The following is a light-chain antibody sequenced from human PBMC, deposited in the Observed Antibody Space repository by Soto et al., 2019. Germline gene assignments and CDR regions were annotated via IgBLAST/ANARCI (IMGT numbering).Light chain of an antibody. CDR3: QQYDNLPYT. CDR2: DAS. J-gene: IGKJ2*01. V-gene: IGKV1-33*01. CDR1: QDISNY. Sequence: DIQMTQSPSSLSASVGDRVTITCQASQDISNYLNWYQQKPGKAPKLLIYDASNLETGGPSRFSGSGSGTDFTFTISSVQPEDIAAYYCQQYDNLPYTFGQGTKLEIK.